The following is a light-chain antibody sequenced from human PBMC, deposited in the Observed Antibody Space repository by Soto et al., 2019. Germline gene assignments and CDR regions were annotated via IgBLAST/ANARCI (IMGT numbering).Light chain of an antibody. CDR3: QQYGSSPRT. J-gene: IGKJ1*01. CDR2: GAS. Sequence: EILMTQSPATLSVSPGERATLSCRASQSVSSSYLAWYQQKPGQAPRLLIHGASSRATGIPDRFSGSGSGTDFTLTISRLEPEDFAVYYCQQYGSSPRTFGQGTKVDIK. V-gene: IGKV3-20*01. CDR1: QSVSSSY.